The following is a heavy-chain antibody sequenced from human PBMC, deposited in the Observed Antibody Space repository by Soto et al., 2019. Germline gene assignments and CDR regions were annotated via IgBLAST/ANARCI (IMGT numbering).Heavy chain of an antibody. CDR1: GYTFTSYY. CDR3: ARDPVPGWYDSSGYKSSAFDY. D-gene: IGHD3-22*01. Sequence: ASVKVSCKASGYTFTSYYMHWVRQAPGQGLEWMGIINPSGGSTSYAQKFQGRVTMTRDTSTSTVYMELSSLRSEDTAVYYCARDPVPGWYDSSGYKSSAFDYWGQGTLVTAPQ. J-gene: IGHJ4*02. V-gene: IGHV1-46*01. CDR2: INPSGGST.